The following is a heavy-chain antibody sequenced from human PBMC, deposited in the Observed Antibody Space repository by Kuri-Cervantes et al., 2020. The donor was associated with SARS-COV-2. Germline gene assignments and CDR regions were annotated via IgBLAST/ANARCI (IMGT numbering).Heavy chain of an antibody. D-gene: IGHD2-2*02. CDR1: GFTFSNAW. J-gene: IGHJ5*02. CDR3: TTDPIVVVPGAIVA. CDR2: IKSKIDGGTT. V-gene: IGHV3-15*01. Sequence: GGSLRLSCAASGFTFSNAWMSWVRQAPGKGLEWVGRIKSKIDGGTTDYAAPVKGRFTISRDDSKNTLYLQMNSLKAEDTAAYYCTTDPIVVVPGAIVAWGQGTLVTVSS.